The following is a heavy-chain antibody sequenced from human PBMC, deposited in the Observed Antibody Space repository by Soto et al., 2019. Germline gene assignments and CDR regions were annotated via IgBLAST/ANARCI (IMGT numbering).Heavy chain of an antibody. CDR3: ARDGGYSSSWFFDY. CDR2: IYHSGST. Sequence: PSEPLSLTCAVSGGSISSSNWWSWVRQPPGKGLEWIGEIYHSGSTNYNPSLKSRVTISVDKSKNQFSLKLSSVTAADTAVYYCARDGGYSSSWFFDYWGQGTLVTVSS. CDR1: GGSISSSNW. D-gene: IGHD6-13*01. J-gene: IGHJ4*02. V-gene: IGHV4-4*02.